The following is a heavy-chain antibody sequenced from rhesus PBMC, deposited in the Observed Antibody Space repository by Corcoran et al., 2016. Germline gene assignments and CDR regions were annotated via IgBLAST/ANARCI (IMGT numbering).Heavy chain of an antibody. CDR3: ARDRGRASNPYWYFDL. CDR1: GGSISSSNW. CDR2: ISSSSRSP. J-gene: IGHJ2*01. V-gene: IGHV4-65*01. Sequence: QVQLQESGPGLVKPSETLSLTCAVSGGSISSSNWWSWIRQPPGKGLEWIGYISSSSRSPTHTPSRKTRVTIPTATSKNQFSLELSSVTAADTAVYYCARDRGRASNPYWYFDLWGPGTPITISS. D-gene: IGHD2-33*01.